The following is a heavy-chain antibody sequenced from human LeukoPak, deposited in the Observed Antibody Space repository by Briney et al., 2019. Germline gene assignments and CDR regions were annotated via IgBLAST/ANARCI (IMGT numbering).Heavy chain of an antibody. J-gene: IGHJ4*02. D-gene: IGHD1-14*01. Sequence: ASVKVSCKASGYTFSDYYIHWVRQAPGQGLEWMGWINPNSGGTNYAQKFQGRVTMTRDTSSSTAYMELSRLRSDDTAVYYCARATAITYYFDYWGQGTLVTVSS. CDR2: INPNSGGT. CDR1: GYTFSDYY. CDR3: ARATAITYYFDY. V-gene: IGHV1-2*02.